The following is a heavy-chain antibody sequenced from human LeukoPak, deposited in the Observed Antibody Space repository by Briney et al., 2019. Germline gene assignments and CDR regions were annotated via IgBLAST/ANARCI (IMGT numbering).Heavy chain of an antibody. CDR3: ARDNTAMVLGWFDP. D-gene: IGHD5-18*01. CDR2: IIPIFGTV. CDR1: GGTFSSYA. V-gene: IGHV1-69*05. Sequence: EASVKVSCKASGGTFSSYAISWVRQAPGQGLEWMGGIIPIFGTVNYAQKFQGRVTITTDESTSTAYMELSSLRSEDTAVYYCARDNTAMVLGWFDPWGQGTLVTVSS. J-gene: IGHJ5*02.